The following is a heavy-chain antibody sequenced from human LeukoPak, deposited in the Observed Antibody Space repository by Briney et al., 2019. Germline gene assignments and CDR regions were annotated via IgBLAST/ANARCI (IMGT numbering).Heavy chain of an antibody. V-gene: IGHV1-46*01. Sequence: ASVKVSCKASGYTFINYYMHWVRQAPGQGLEWMGIINPSGGSAYYAQKFQGRVTMTEDTSTDTAYMELSSLRSEDTAVYYCATDPYYGMDVWGQGTTVTVSS. J-gene: IGHJ6*02. CDR1: GYTFINYY. CDR2: INPSGGSA. CDR3: ATDPYYGMDV.